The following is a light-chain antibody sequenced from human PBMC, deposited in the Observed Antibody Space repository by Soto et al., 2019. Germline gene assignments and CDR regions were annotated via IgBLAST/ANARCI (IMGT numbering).Light chain of an antibody. CDR3: TSYTSSSPCV. Sequence: QSALTQPASVSGSPGQSITISCTGTSSDVGGYKYVSWYQQYPGKAPKLMMYEVSNRPSGVSNPFSGSKSGNTASLTISGLQAEDEADYYCTSYTSSSPCVFGTGTKVTVL. CDR1: SSDVGGYKY. V-gene: IGLV2-14*01. J-gene: IGLJ1*01. CDR2: EVS.